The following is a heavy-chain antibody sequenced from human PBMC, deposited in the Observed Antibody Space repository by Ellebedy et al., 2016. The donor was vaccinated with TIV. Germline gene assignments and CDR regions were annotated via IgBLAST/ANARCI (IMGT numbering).Heavy chain of an antibody. CDR1: GDSVSSNSAA. J-gene: IGHJ4*02. CDR2: TYFRSKWYH. CDR3: AREGPGYDY. Sequence: SQTLSLTCXISGDSVSSNSAAWNWTRQSPSRGLEWLGRTYFRSKWYHDYAVSVKGRLRISPDTSKNQFSLQLNSLTPEDTAVYYCAREGPGYDYWGQGTLVTVSS. D-gene: IGHD3-9*01. V-gene: IGHV6-1*01.